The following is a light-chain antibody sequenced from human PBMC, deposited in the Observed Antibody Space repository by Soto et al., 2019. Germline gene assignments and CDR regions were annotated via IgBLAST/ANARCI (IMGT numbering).Light chain of an antibody. Sequence: EIVLTQSPGTLSLSPGESATLSCRASQSVNSRFLAWYQHKPGQAPRLLIYAASTRATGSPDRFSGSASGTDFTLTISRLEPEDFAVYYCQQYGDSPPNTFRQGNKLEIK. CDR1: QSVNSRF. CDR3: QQYGDSPPNT. V-gene: IGKV3-20*01. CDR2: AAS. J-gene: IGKJ2*01.